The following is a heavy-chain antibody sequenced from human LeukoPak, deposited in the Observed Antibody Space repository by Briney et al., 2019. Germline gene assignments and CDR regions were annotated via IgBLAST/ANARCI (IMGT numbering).Heavy chain of an antibody. V-gene: IGHV1-24*01. Sequence: ASVKVSCKVSGYTLTELSMHWVRQAPGKGLEWMGGFDPEDGETIYAQKFQGRVTMTEDTSTDTAYMELSSLRSEDTVVYYCATYRRRSGSPRGEFDYWGQGTLVTVSS. CDR2: FDPEDGET. CDR3: ATYRRRSGSPRGEFDY. D-gene: IGHD1-26*01. CDR1: GYTLTELS. J-gene: IGHJ4*02.